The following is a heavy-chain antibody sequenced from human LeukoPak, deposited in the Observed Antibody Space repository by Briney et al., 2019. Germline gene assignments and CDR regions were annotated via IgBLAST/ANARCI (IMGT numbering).Heavy chain of an antibody. J-gene: IGHJ3*02. CDR1: GYTFTSYW. CDR2: IYPGDSDT. CDR3: AGQDIVVVATTTRAFDI. D-gene: IGHD2-15*01. V-gene: IGHV5-51*01. Sequence: GESLKISCQGSGYTFTSYWITWMRQMPGKGVAWMGIIYPGDSDTKYSPTFQGQVTISADKSISTAYLQWSSLKASDTAMYYCAGQDIVVVATTTRAFDIWGQGTMVTVAS.